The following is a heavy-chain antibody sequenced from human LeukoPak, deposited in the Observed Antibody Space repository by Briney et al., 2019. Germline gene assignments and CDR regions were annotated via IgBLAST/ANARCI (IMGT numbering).Heavy chain of an antibody. V-gene: IGHV3-66*04. D-gene: IGHD2-21*02. Sequence: GGSLRLSCGASGFSVGRNYMSWVHQTSEKGLEWVSVMYITGATYYAESVQGRFTISRDIVKNTLSLQMNSLRSEDTAVYYCVRHVSGDCGSDCYSPDAYDVWGQGRRVIVSS. CDR1: GFSVGRNY. J-gene: IGHJ3*01. CDR3: VRHVSGDCGSDCYSPDAYDV. CDR2: MYITGAT.